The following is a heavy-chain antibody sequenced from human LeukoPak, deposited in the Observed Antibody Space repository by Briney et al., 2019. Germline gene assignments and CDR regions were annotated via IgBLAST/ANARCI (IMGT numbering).Heavy chain of an antibody. CDR1: GGSISSSSYY. D-gene: IGHD6-13*01. J-gene: IGHJ4*02. CDR2: IYYSGST. CDR3: ARLRPIAAAADY. Sequence: PSETLSLTCTVSGGSISSSSYYWRWIRQPPGKRLVGIGSIYYSGSTYYNPSLKSRVTISVDTSKSQFSLKLRSVTAADTAVYYCARLRPIAAAADYWGQGTLVTVSS. V-gene: IGHV4-39*01.